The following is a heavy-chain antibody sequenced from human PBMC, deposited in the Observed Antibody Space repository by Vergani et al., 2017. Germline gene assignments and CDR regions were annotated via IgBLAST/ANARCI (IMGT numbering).Heavy chain of an antibody. Sequence: EVQLVESGGGPVKSGGSLRLSCGASGFDFNDAWMSWVRQAPGKGLEWVGRIKSESDGGTQDYSANVTGRFTISRDDSRKTLYLDLKSLTVADTAIYYCTTLHCLGGSCYAAYMEHWGQGTLVTVSS. D-gene: IGHD2-15*01. J-gene: IGHJ1*01. CDR3: TTLHCLGGSCYAAYMEH. V-gene: IGHV3-15*01. CDR2: IKSESDGGTQ. CDR1: GFDFNDAW.